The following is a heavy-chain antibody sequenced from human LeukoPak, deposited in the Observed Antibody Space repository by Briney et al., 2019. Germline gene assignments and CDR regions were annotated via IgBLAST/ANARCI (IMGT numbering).Heavy chain of an antibody. CDR2: IYYSGSS. J-gene: IGHJ4*02. V-gene: IGHV4-31*03. Sequence: PSETLSLTCIVSGGSINNGGYYWSWIRQHPGKGLEWIGYIYYSGSSYYNPSLRSRVTISVDTSKNHFSWKLSSVTAADTAVYYCARNRDGYNSFDYWGQGTLVTVSS. CDR1: GGSINNGGYY. CDR3: ARNRDGYNSFDY. D-gene: IGHD5-24*01.